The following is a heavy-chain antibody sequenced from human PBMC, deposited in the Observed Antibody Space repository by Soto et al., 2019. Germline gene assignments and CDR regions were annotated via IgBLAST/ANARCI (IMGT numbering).Heavy chain of an antibody. CDR3: ARTDRDFYGVDV. V-gene: IGHV3-13*05. CDR2: ISAAGDP. J-gene: IGHJ6*02. Sequence: EVQLVESGGGLVQPGGSLRLSCEASGFTVRNYDMHWVRQGTGKGLEWVSGISAAGDPDYADSVEGRFTISRENAQNSFFLQMNSLRGGGTAVYYCARTDRDFYGVDVWGQGTTVIVSS. CDR1: GFTVRNYD.